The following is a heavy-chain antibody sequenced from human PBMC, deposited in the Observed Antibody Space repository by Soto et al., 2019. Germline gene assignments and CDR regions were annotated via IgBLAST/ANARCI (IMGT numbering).Heavy chain of an antibody. Sequence: QVQLQESGPGLVKPSQTLSLTCSVSGPSIPPADCYWNWIRQHPGKGLEWIGSISHSGNTYYNPSFQSRAAISASQNPFSLRLTFVTAAHTGRYYCARGRPYYDSSGCWSTMGPFDYWGQATLVTVSS. CDR3: ARGRPYYDSSGCWSTMGPFDY. J-gene: IGHJ4*02. CDR2: ISHSGNT. V-gene: IGHV4-31*03. D-gene: IGHD3-22*01. CDR1: GPSIPPADCY.